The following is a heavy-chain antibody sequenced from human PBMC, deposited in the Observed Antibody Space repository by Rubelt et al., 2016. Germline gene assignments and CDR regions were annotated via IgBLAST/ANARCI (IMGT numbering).Heavy chain of an antibody. CDR2: IYYSGST. D-gene: IGHD1-14*01. J-gene: IGHJ4*02. Sequence: QVQLQESGPGLLKPSETLPLTCTVSGGSISTYYWSWIRQPPGKGLEWIGNIYYSGSTKYNPSLKSRVTISVDTSNDQFSRWVSSGTAADTAGYYRARQRDNTAPRCDDWGQGTLVTVSS. CDR3: ARQRDNTAPRCDD. CDR1: GGSISTYY. V-gene: IGHV4-59*08.